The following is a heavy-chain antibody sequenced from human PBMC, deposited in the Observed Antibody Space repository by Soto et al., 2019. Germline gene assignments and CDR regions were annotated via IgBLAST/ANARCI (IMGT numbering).Heavy chain of an antibody. Sequence: SRTLSLTCAFYGGSFSGYYWSWVRHPPGKGLEWIGEINHSGSTNYNPSLKSRVTISVDTSKNQFSLKLSSVTAADTAVYYCARDEDYVDYWGQGTLVTVS. D-gene: IGHD3-10*01. CDR3: ARDEDYVDY. V-gene: IGHV4-34*01. CDR1: GGSFSGYY. CDR2: INHSGST. J-gene: IGHJ4*02.